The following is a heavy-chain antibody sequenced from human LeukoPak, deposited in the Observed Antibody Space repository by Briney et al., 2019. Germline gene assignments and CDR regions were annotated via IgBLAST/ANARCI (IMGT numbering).Heavy chain of an antibody. CDR2: ISYSGST. D-gene: IGHD2-2*01. V-gene: IGHV4-59*08. J-gene: IGHJ4*02. CDR3: ARHGRKFCSSTSCSHYFDY. Sequence: KPSETLSLTCTVSGGSISSYYWSWIRQPPGKGLEWIGYISYSGSTNYNHSLKRRVTISVDTSKNQFSLQLSSVTAAETAVYYCARHGRKFCSSTSCSHYFDYWGQGTLVAVSS. CDR1: GGSISSYY.